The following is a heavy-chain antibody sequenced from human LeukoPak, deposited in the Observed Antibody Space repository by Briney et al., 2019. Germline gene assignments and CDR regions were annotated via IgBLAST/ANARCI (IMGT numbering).Heavy chain of an antibody. CDR1: GFIFDNYN. V-gene: IGHV3-23*01. CDR3: AKKVGLVSAPLYYFDV. J-gene: IGHJ4*02. Sequence: GGSLRLSCAASGFIFDNYNMNWVRQAPGKGLEWVSAISGPAGSWDYADSVKGRFTISRDDSKNTLFLQMNSLRADDTAIYYCAKKVGLVSAPLYYFDVWGQGTLVTVSS. D-gene: IGHD5/OR15-5a*01. CDR2: ISGPAGSW.